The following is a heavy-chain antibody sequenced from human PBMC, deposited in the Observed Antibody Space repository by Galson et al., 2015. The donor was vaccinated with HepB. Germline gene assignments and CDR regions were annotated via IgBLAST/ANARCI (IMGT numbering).Heavy chain of an antibody. D-gene: IGHD3-10*01. CDR3: ARGRMVRGLTLRYDAFDI. CDR2: ISDDGSNK. Sequence: CAASGFTFSSYAMHGVRRAPGQGLEWVAVISDDGSNKYYADSVKGRFTISRDNSKNTLYLQMNSLRAEDTAVYYCARGRMVRGLTLRYDAFDIWGQGTMVTGSS. J-gene: IGHJ3*02. V-gene: IGHV3-30*04. CDR1: GFTFSSYA.